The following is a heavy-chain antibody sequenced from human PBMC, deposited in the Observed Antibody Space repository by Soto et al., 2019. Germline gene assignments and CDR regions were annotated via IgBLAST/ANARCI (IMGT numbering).Heavy chain of an antibody. J-gene: IGHJ3*02. CDR2: IYWDGEK. D-gene: IGHD3-10*01. CDR3: ARRQSIMIRGAKAFEI. Sequence: QITLKESGPTLVQPTQTLTLTCSFSGFSLITTGAGVGWIRQPPGKAPEWLALIYWDGEKRYSPALKSRLTITKDSSKNQVVLTMTNMDPVDTATYYCARRQSIMIRGAKAFEIWGQGTLLSVSS. V-gene: IGHV2-5*02. CDR1: GFSLITTGAG.